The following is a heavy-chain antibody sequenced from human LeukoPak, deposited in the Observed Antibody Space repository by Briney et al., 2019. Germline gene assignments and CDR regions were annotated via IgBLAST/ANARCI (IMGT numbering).Heavy chain of an antibody. J-gene: IGHJ4*02. CDR1: GGSINSYY. CDR2: IYYSGST. Sequence: PSETLSLTCTVSGGSINSYYWSWIRQPPGKGLEWIGYIYYSGSTSYNPSLKSRVTISVDTSKNQFSLKLTSVTAADTAFYYCARGRAIAARDYWGQGTLVTVSS. D-gene: IGHD6-6*01. CDR3: ARGRAIAARDY. V-gene: IGHV4-59*01.